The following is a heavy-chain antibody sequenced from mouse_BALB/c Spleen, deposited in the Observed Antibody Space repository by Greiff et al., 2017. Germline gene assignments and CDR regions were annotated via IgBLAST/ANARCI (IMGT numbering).Heavy chain of an antibody. D-gene: IGHD2-1*01. Sequence: VQLQQSGPELVKPGASVKISCKASGYSFTGYFMNWVMQSHGKSLEWIGRIIPYNGDTFYNQKFKGKATLTVDKSSSTAHMELRSLASEDSAVYDCATYGNYPYYAMDYWGQGTSVTVSS. CDR1: GYSFTGYF. J-gene: IGHJ4*01. CDR2: IIPYNGDT. CDR3: ATYGNYPYYAMDY. V-gene: IGHV1-20*02.